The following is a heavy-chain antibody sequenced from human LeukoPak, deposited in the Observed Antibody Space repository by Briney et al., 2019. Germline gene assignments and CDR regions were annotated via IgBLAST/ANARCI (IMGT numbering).Heavy chain of an antibody. CDR3: ARSGSYKLGYYMDV. D-gene: IGHD1-26*01. V-gene: IGHV4-61*02. Sequence: SETLSLTCTVSGGSISSGSYYWSWIRQPAGKGLEWIGRIYTSGSTNYNPSLKSRVTISVDTSKNQFSLKLSSVTAADTAVYYCARSGSYKLGYYMDVWGKGTTVTVSS. CDR1: GGSISSGSYY. CDR2: IYTSGST. J-gene: IGHJ6*03.